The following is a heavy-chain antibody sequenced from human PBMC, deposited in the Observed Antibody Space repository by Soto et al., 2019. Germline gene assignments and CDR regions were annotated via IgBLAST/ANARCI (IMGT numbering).Heavy chain of an antibody. CDR1: GFTFSTYA. D-gene: IGHD4-17*01. Sequence: SLRLSCAASGFTFSTYAMIWVRQAPGKGLEWVSVITGSGGSTYYADSVKGRFTISRDTSKNTLFLQMNSLRAEDTAVYYCAKDRYGDYGGIDYWGRGTMVTVSS. CDR2: ITGSGGST. V-gene: IGHV3-23*01. J-gene: IGHJ4*02. CDR3: AKDRYGDYGGIDY.